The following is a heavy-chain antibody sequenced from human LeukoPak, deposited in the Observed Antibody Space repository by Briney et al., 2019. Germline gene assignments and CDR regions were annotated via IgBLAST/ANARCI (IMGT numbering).Heavy chain of an antibody. CDR2: ISAYNDNT. Sequence: ASVKVSCKASGYTFTNFGISWVRQAPEQGLEWMGWISAYNDNTNLAQKFQGRVTMTTDTSTSTAYMEVRSLRSDDTAVYYCARDGRFLEWLLWDDAFDIWGQGTMVTVSS. D-gene: IGHD3-3*01. J-gene: IGHJ3*02. CDR1: GYTFTNFG. V-gene: IGHV1-18*01. CDR3: ARDGRFLEWLLWDDAFDI.